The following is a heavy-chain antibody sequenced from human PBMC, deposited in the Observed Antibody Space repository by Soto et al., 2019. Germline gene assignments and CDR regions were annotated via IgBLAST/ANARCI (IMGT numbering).Heavy chain of an antibody. Sequence: QVRLQGSGPGLVRPSETLSLTCTVSGASISTNHHNWAWVRQPPGKGLEWMGNIHYRGDTYFNPSLGSRLSMSVDTSKNQFSLKLTSVTAADTAVYYCARLPTGYPNWFDPWGQGTLVTVSS. CDR2: IHYRGDT. V-gene: IGHV4-39*01. CDR1: GASISTNHHN. CDR3: ARLPTGYPNWFDP. D-gene: IGHD3-9*01. J-gene: IGHJ5*02.